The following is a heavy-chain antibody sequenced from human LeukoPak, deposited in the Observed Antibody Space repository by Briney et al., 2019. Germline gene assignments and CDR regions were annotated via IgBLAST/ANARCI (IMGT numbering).Heavy chain of an antibody. D-gene: IGHD6-19*01. CDR3: ANSGYSSGWTFDY. CDR2: ISNNGGYT. Sequence: GGSLRLSCAASGFTFSSSAMSWVRQAPGKGLEWVSAISNNGGYTYYADSVQGRFTISRDNSKSTLCLQMNSLRDEDTAVYYCANSGYSSGWTFDYWGQGTLVTVSS. J-gene: IGHJ4*02. V-gene: IGHV3-23*01. CDR1: GFTFSSSA.